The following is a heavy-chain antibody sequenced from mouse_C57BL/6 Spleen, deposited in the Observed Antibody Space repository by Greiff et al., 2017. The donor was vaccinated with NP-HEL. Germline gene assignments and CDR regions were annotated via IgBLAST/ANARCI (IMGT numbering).Heavy chain of an antibody. CDR2: INPSSGYT. J-gene: IGHJ2*01. Sequence: QVQLQQSGAELARPGASVKMSCKASGYTFTSYTMHWVKQRPGQGLEWIGYINPSSGYTKYNQKFKDKATLTADKSSSTAYMQLSSLTSEDSAVYYCARGLGGEFNYWGQGTTLTVSS. D-gene: IGHD4-1*01. CDR3: ARGLGGEFNY. CDR1: GYTFTSYT. V-gene: IGHV1-4*01.